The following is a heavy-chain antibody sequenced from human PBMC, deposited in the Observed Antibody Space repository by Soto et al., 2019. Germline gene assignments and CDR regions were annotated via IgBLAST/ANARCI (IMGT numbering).Heavy chain of an antibody. CDR3: ARRDRNGGYCDY. V-gene: IGHV3-74*01. D-gene: IGHD2-8*01. Sequence: GGSLRLSSAASGFTFSSYWMHWLRQPPGKGLVWVSRVSGDGRSTNYADFVKGRFTISRDNAKNTVYLQMNSLRAEDTAVYYCARRDRNGGYCDYWGQGILVTVS. J-gene: IGHJ4*02. CDR1: GFTFSSYW. CDR2: VSGDGRST.